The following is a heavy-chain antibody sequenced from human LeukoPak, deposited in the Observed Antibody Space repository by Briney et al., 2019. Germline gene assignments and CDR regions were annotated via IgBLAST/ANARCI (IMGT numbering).Heavy chain of an antibody. Sequence: GGSLRLSCAASGFTFSSYGMHWVRQAPGKGLEWAAVIWHDGNNKYHADSVKGRFTISRDNSKNTLYLQMNTLRAEDTAVYYCARGPGSSVYASAIDYWGQGTLSPSPQ. V-gene: IGHV3-33*01. CDR3: ARGPGSSVYASAIDY. D-gene: IGHD2-8*01. CDR1: GFTFSSYG. J-gene: IGHJ4*02. CDR2: IWHDGNNK.